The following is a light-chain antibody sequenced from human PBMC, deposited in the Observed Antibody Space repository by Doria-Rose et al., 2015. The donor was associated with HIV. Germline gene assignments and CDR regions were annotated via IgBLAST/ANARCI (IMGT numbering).Light chain of an antibody. CDR3: HQYGTSWT. Sequence: TQSPGTLSLSQGERATLSCRASQSFSSTYLAWCQQKPGQAPSLLIYDGSTRATGIPDRFSASGSGTDFTLTINRLEPEDFALYYCHQYGTSWTFGQGTKVEI. CDR1: QSFSSTY. CDR2: DGS. V-gene: IGKV3-20*01. J-gene: IGKJ1*01.